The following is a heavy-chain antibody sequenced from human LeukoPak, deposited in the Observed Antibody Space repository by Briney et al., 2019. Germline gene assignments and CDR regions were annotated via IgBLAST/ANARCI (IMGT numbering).Heavy chain of an antibody. CDR1: GGSICIGDYY. CDR3: ASTYYDFWSGYDLKFDY. V-gene: IGHV4-30-4*08. J-gene: IGHJ4*02. Sequence: SETLSLTCTVSGGSICIGDYYWSWIRQPPGKGLEWIGYIYYSGSTYYNPSLKSRVTISVDTSKNQFSLKLSSVTAADTAVYYCASTYYDFWSGYDLKFDYWGQGTLVTVSS. D-gene: IGHD3-3*01. CDR2: IYYSGST.